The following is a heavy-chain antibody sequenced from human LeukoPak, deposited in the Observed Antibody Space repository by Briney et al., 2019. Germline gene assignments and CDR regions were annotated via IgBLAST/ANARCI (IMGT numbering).Heavy chain of an antibody. J-gene: IGHJ4*02. Sequence: GGSLRLSCAASGFTFSDYYMSWIRQAPGKGLEWVSYICSSGSTIYYADSVKGRFTISRDNAKNSLYLQMNSLRAEDTAVYYCARDLSGIAGYTYGRGIDYWGQGTLVTVSS. CDR1: GFTFSDYY. CDR3: ARDLSGIAGYTYGRGIDY. V-gene: IGHV3-11*04. CDR2: ICSSGSTI. D-gene: IGHD5-18*01.